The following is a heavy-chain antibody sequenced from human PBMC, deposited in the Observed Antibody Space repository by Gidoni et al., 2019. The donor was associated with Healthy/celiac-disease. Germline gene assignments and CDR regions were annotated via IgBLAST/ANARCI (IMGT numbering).Heavy chain of an antibody. CDR3: AKGRRFLEWLGFDP. D-gene: IGHD3-3*01. V-gene: IGHV3-23*04. CDR2: ISGSGGST. CDR1: GFTFSSYA. J-gene: IGHJ5*02. Sequence: EVLLVDPVGGLVQPGGSLSLSCAASGFTFSSYAMSWVSQAPGKAVEWVSAISGSGGSTYYADAVKGRFTIARDNSKNTLYLQMNSLRAEDTAVYYCAKGRRFLEWLGFDPWGQGTLVTVSS.